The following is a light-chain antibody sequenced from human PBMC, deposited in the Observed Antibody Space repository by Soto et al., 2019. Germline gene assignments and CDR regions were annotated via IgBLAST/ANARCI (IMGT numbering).Light chain of an antibody. J-gene: IGKJ2*01. CDR1: QSVGTK. Sequence: IVLTQSPGTLSLSPGERATLSCRASQSVGTKLAWYQQKPGQAPRLLLFGVSNRATGIPARFTASGSGTDFTLTITGLRSEDFAVYYCQQYYNWPPYSFGQGTKVDI. CDR3: QQYYNWPPYS. V-gene: IGKV3-15*01. CDR2: GVS.